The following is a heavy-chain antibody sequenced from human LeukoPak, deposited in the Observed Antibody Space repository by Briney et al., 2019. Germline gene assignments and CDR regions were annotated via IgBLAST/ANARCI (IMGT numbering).Heavy chain of an antibody. V-gene: IGHV4-30-4*01. J-gene: IGHJ4*02. Sequence: PSETLSLTCTVSGGSISSGDYYWSWIRQPPGKGLEWIGYIYYSGSTYYNPSLKSRVTISVDTSKNQFSLKLSSVTAADTAVYYCARHLDGAVVDYWGQGTLVTVSS. CDR1: GGSISSGDYY. CDR2: IYYSGST. D-gene: IGHD6-19*01. CDR3: ARHLDGAVVDY.